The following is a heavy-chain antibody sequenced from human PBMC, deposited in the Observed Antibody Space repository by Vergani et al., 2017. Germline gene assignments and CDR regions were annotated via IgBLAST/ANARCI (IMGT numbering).Heavy chain of an antibody. V-gene: IGHV3-9*01. D-gene: IGHD6-19*01. CDR3: AKDGDGSGWMDV. CDR2: ISWNSGSI. J-gene: IGHJ6*04. Sequence: EVQRVESGGGWVQPGRSLRLSCAASGFTFDDYAMHWVRKAPGKGLEWVSGISWNSGSIGYADSVKARFTICRDNAKNSLYLQMNSLRAENTALYYCAKDGDGSGWMDVWGKGTTVTVSS. CDR1: GFTFDDYA.